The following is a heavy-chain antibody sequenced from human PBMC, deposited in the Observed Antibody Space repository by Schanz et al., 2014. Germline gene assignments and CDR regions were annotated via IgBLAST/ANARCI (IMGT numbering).Heavy chain of an antibody. CDR1: GYTFVSYS. J-gene: IGHJ4*02. V-gene: IGHV1-69*02. CDR2: IIPVLAIA. CDR3: ARAKRFGDIDD. D-gene: IGHD3-10*01. Sequence: QVQLVQSGAEVKKPGSSVKVSCKASGYTFVSYSMHWVRQAPGQGLEWMGRIIPVLAIADYAQKFQGRVTITGDASTSTSYMELTSLRFDDTAVYYCARAKRFGDIDDWGQGTTVTVSS.